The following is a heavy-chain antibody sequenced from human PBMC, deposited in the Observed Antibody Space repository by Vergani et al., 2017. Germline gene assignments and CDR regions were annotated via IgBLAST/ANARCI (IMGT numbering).Heavy chain of an antibody. V-gene: IGHV4-59*11. CDR3: AREGYCTNGVCFTLFDV. CDR1: GGSISCHY. D-gene: IGHD2-8*01. CDR2: IYYTGDT. J-gene: IGHJ4*02. Sequence: QVQLQESGPGLVKPSETLSLTCTISGGSISCHYWSWIRQAPGKGLDWVGYIYYTGDTRSNPSLTSRISMSLDTSRSQFSLTVKSVTVADTAVYYCAREGYCTNGVCFTLFDVWGQGALVTVSS.